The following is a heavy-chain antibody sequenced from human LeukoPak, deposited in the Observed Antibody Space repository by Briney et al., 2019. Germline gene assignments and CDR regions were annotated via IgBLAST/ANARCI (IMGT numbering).Heavy chain of an antibody. Sequence: ASVKVSCKVSGYTFAGYYMHWVRQAPGQGLEWMGWINPNSGGTNYAQKFQGRVTITADKSTSTAYMELSSLRSEDTAVYYCAKPRRDYYDSSSFDYWGQGTLVTVSS. J-gene: IGHJ4*02. CDR2: INPNSGGT. CDR1: GYTFAGYY. V-gene: IGHV1-2*02. CDR3: AKPRRDYYDSSSFDY. D-gene: IGHD3-22*01.